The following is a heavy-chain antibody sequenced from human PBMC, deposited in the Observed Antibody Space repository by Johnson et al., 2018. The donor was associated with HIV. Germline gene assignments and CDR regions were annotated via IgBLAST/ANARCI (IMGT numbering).Heavy chain of an antibody. Sequence: QEQLVESGGGVVQPGRSLRLSCAASGFTFSSYAMHWVRQAPGKGLEWVTLISYDGSNTYYADSVKGRFTISRDNAKNSLYLQMNSLRAEDTAVYYCARELRGGHTDAFDIWGQGTMVTVSS. CDR3: ARELRGGHTDAFDI. D-gene: IGHD5-18*01. J-gene: IGHJ3*02. V-gene: IGHV3-30-3*01. CDR1: GFTFSSYA. CDR2: ISYDGSNT.